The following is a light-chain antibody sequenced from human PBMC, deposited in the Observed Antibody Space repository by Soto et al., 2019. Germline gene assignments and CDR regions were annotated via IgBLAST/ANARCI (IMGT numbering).Light chain of an antibody. Sequence: EIVMTQSPATLSVSPGERATLSCRASQSVSSNFAWYQQKPGQAPRLLIYGASTRATGIPARFSGSGSGTEYTLTISSLQSEDFAVYYCQQDNIWTRLTFGPGTKVDIK. V-gene: IGKV3-15*01. J-gene: IGKJ3*01. CDR3: QQDNIWTRLT. CDR2: GAS. CDR1: QSVSSN.